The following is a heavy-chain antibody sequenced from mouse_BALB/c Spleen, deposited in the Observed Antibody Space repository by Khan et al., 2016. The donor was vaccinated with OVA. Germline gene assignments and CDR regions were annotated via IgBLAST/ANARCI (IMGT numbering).Heavy chain of an antibody. J-gene: IGHJ3*01. Sequence: QVQLKESGAELMKPGASVEISCKATGYTFSSYWIEWVKQRPGHGLEWIGEILPGSNSSNYNERFKGKATITADTSSNTAYMQLSSLTSEDSAIYYCARGNYYGSTSWFGYWGQGTLVTVSA. CDR2: ILPGSNSS. V-gene: IGHV1-9*01. CDR1: GYTFSSYW. CDR3: ARGNYYGSTSWFGY. D-gene: IGHD1-1*01.